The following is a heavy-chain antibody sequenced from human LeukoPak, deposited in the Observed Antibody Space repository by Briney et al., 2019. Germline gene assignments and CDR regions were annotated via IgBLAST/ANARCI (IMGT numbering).Heavy chain of an antibody. J-gene: IGHJ4*02. V-gene: IGHV4-34*01. CDR1: GGSFSGYY. CDR3: ARRRRPRRYGSGDEDY. D-gene: IGHD3-10*01. Sequence: SETLSLTCAVYGGSFSGYYWSWIRQPPGKGLEWIGEINHSGSTNYNPSLKSRVTISVDTSKNQFSLKLSSVTAADTVVYYCARRRRPRRYGSGDEDYWGQGTLVTVSS. CDR2: INHSGST.